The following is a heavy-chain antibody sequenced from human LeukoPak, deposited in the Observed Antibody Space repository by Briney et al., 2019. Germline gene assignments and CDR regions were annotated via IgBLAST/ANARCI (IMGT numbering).Heavy chain of an antibody. J-gene: IGHJ6*03. CDR2: INPNSGGT. CDR3: ARVLRRVAVAGIPMDYMDV. V-gene: IGHV1-2*02. CDR1: GYTFTGYY. Sequence: GASVKVSCKASGYTFTGYYMHWVRQAPGEGLEWMGWINPNSGGTNYAQKFQGRVTMTRDTSISTAYMELSRLRSDDTAVYYCARVLRRVAVAGIPMDYMDVWGKGTTVTVSS. D-gene: IGHD6-19*01.